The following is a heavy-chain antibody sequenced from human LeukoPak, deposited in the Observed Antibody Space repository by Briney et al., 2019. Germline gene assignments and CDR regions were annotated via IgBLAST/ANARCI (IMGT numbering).Heavy chain of an antibody. V-gene: IGHV3-48*03. Sequence: PGGSLRLSCAASGFTFISYEMNWVRQAQGKGLEWVSYISGSGRTIDYADSVKGRFTISRDNTKNSVYLQMNSLRAEDTAMYFCVRDAVMSPEVLLTAWDYFDCWGQGTLVTVSS. CDR3: VRDAVMSPEVLLTAWDYFDC. CDR1: GFTFISYE. D-gene: IGHD2-21*01. CDR2: ISGSGRTI. J-gene: IGHJ4*02.